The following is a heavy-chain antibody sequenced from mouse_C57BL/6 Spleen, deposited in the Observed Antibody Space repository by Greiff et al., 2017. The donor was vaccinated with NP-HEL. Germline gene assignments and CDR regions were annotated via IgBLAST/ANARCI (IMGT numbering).Heavy chain of an antibody. CDR3: ARRGGSSWDY. CDR2: INPYNGGT. J-gene: IGHJ2*01. V-gene: IGHV1-19*01. Sequence: VQLKESGPVLVKPGASVKMSCKASGYTFTDYYMNWVKQSHGKSLEWIGVINPYNGGTSYNQKFKGKATLTVDKSSSTAYMELNSLTSEDSAVYYCARRGGSSWDYWGQGTTLTVSS. CDR1: GYTFTDYY. D-gene: IGHD1-1*01.